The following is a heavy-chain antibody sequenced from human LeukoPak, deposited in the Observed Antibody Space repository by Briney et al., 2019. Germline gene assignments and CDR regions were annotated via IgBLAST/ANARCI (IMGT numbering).Heavy chain of an antibody. D-gene: IGHD3-10*01. J-gene: IGHJ4*02. Sequence: QPGGSLRLSCAASGFTFSSYWMSWVRQAPGKGLEWVANIKQDGSEKYYVDSVKGRFTISRDNAKNSLFLQMNSLRVEDTALYYCAKAVGTMVRGVFDYWGQGTLVTVSS. V-gene: IGHV3-7*03. CDR2: IKQDGSEK. CDR3: AKAVGTMVRGVFDY. CDR1: GFTFSSYW.